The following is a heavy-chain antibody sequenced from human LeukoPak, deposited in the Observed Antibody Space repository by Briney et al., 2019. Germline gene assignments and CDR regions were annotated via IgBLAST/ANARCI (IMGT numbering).Heavy chain of an antibody. CDR2: IYYSGSA. V-gene: IGHV4-59*08. CDR3: ATNWGSGYYYYYYMDV. D-gene: IGHD7-27*01. J-gene: IGHJ6*03. CDR1: GGSISSYY. Sequence: SETLSLTCTVSGGSISSYYWSWIRQPPGKGLEWIGYIYYSGSANYNPSLKSRVTISVDTSKNQFSLKLSSVTAADTAVYYCATNWGSGYYYYYYMDVWGKGTTVTVSS.